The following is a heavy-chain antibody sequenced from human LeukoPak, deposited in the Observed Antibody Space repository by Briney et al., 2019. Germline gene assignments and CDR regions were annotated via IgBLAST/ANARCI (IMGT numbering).Heavy chain of an antibody. J-gene: IGHJ5*02. CDR1: GYTFTGYF. CDR3: ASSYCSGGSCYWFDP. V-gene: IGHV1-2*02. D-gene: IGHD2-15*01. CDR2: INPNSGGT. Sequence: ASVKASCKASGYTFTGYFMHWVRQAPGQGLEWMGWINPNSGGTNYQGRVTMTRDTSISTAYMELSRLTSDDTAVYYCASSYCSGGSCYWFDPWGQGTLVTVSS.